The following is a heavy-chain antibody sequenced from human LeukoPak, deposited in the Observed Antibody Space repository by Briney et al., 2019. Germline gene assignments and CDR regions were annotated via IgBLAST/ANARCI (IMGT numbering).Heavy chain of an antibody. J-gene: IGHJ6*02. CDR1: GYNFISYG. CDR3: AGEEGIAAAAAIYYYGMDV. V-gene: IGHV1-18*01. D-gene: IGHD6-13*01. Sequence: ASVKVSCKASGYNFISYGISWVRQAPGQGPEWMGWISGYNGNTDYAQKLQGRVTMTTDKSTSTAYMELSSLRSEDTAVYYCAGEEGIAAAAAIYYYGMDVWGQGTTVTVSS. CDR2: ISGYNGNT.